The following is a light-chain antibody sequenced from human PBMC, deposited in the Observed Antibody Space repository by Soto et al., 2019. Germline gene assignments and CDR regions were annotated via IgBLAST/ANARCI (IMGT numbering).Light chain of an antibody. V-gene: IGLV2-14*01. CDR3: SSYTSSSPYV. CDR1: SSDVGGCNY. CDR2: EVS. J-gene: IGLJ1*01. Sequence: QSALTQPSSVSGSPGQAITISCTVTSSDVGGCNYVSWYQQHPGKAPKLMIYEVSNRPSGVSNRFSGSKSGNTASLTISGLQAEDEADYYCSSYTSSSPYVFGTGTKVTVL.